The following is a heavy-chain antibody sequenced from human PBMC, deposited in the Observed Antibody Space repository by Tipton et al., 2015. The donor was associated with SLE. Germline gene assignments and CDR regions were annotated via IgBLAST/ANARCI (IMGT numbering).Heavy chain of an antibody. CDR3: ARDGLGSSWVGTFDI. D-gene: IGHD6-13*01. Sequence: TLSLTCAVYGGSFSGYYWSWIRQPPGKGLEWIGEINHSGSTNYNPSLKSRVTISVDTSKNQFSLKLSSVTAADTAVYYCARDGLGSSWVGTFDIWGQGTMVTVSS. CDR2: INHSGST. J-gene: IGHJ3*02. V-gene: IGHV4-34*01. CDR1: GGSFSGYY.